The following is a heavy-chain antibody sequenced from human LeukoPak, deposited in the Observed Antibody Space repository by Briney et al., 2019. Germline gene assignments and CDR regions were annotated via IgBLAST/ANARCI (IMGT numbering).Heavy chain of an antibody. CDR1: GGPISTYY. V-gene: IGHV4-4*07. D-gene: IGHD2-2*01. J-gene: IGHJ4*02. CDR2: IHTSGST. CDR3: ARQYCTSTTCWGYFDY. Sequence: PSETLSLTCTVSGGPISTYYWSWLRQPAGKGLEWIGRIHTSGSTNYNPSLKSRVAMSVDTSKNQFSLKLSSVTAADTAVYYCARQYCTSTTCWGYFDYWGQGTLVTVSS.